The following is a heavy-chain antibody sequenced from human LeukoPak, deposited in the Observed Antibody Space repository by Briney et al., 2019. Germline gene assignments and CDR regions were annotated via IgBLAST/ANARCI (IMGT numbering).Heavy chain of an antibody. V-gene: IGHV4-4*07. D-gene: IGHD6-19*01. CDR1: GGSISSYY. J-gene: IGHJ6*02. CDR3: ARTTPYSSGWYWGWDYYYGMDV. CDR2: IYTSGST. Sequence: PSETLSLTCTVSGGSISSYYWSWIRQPAGKGLEWIGRIYTSGSTNYNPSLKSRVTMSVDTSKNQFSLKLSSVTAADTAVYYCARTTPYSSGWYWGWDYYYGMDVWGQGTTVTVSS.